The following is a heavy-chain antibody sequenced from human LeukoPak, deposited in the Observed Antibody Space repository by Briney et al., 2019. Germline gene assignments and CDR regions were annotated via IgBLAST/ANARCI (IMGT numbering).Heavy chain of an antibody. V-gene: IGHV4-4*07. CDR1: GGSISSYY. D-gene: IGHD3-16*02. J-gene: IGHJ3*02. Sequence: SETLSLTCTVSGGSISSYYWSWIRQPAGKGLEWIGRIYTSGSTNYNPSLKSRVTMSVDTSKNQFSLKLSSVTAADTAVYYCARDSPMITFGGVIASGDAFDIWGQGTMVTVSS. CDR2: IYTSGST. CDR3: ARDSPMITFGGVIASGDAFDI.